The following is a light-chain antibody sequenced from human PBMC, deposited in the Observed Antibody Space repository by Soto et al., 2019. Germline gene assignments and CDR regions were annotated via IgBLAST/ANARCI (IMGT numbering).Light chain of an antibody. Sequence: QSVLTQPPSASGTPGQRVTISCSGSSSNIGSNTVNWYQQLPGTAPKLLIYSNNQRPSRVPDRFSGSKSGTSASLAISGLQSEDEADYYCAAWDDSLNYVFGTGTKVTVL. CDR2: SNN. CDR3: AAWDDSLNYV. CDR1: SSNIGSNT. J-gene: IGLJ1*01. V-gene: IGLV1-44*01.